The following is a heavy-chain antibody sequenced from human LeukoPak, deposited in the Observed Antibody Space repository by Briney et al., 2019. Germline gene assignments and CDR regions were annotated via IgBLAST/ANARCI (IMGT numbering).Heavy chain of an antibody. D-gene: IGHD3-3*01. CDR1: GSSISSYY. CDR3: ARRNDFWSGRYTDAFDI. J-gene: IGHJ3*02. CDR2: IYYSGST. Sequence: SETLSLTCTVSGSSISSYYWSWIRQPPGKGLEWIGYIYYSGSTNYNPSLKSRVTISVDTSKNQFSLKLSSVTAADTAVYYCARRNDFWSGRYTDAFDIWGQGTMVTVSS. V-gene: IGHV4-59*01.